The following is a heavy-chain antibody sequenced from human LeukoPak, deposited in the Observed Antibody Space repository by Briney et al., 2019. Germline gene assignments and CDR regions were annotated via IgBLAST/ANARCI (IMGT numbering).Heavy chain of an antibody. CDR1: GFTFSSYS. D-gene: IGHD3-22*01. Sequence: GGSLRLSCAASGFTFSSYSMNWVRQAPGKGLEWVSGISGSGGGTYYADSVKGRFTISRDNSKNTLFLQMNSLRAEDTAVYYCASHSSGYYTYFDYWGQGTLVTVSS. V-gene: IGHV3-23*01. CDR3: ASHSSGYYTYFDY. J-gene: IGHJ4*02. CDR2: ISGSGGGT.